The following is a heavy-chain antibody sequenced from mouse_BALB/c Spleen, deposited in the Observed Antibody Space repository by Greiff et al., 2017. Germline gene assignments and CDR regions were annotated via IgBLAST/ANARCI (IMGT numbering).Heavy chain of an antibody. D-gene: IGHD1-1*01. Sequence: EVQLVESGAELVRPGALVKLSCKASGFNIKDYYMHWVKQRPEHGLEWIGWIDPENGNTIYDPKFQGKASITADTSSNTAYLQLSSLTSEDTAVYYCARGGITTVENWGQGTTLTVSS. CDR2: IDPENGNT. CDR1: GFNIKDYY. V-gene: IGHV14-1*02. J-gene: IGHJ2*01. CDR3: ARGGITTVEN.